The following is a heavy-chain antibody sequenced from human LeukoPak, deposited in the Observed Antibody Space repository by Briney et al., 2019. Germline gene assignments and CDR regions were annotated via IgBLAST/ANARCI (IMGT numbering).Heavy chain of an antibody. D-gene: IGHD6-19*01. CDR2: IKQDGSEK. CDR1: GFTFSWSW. V-gene: IGHV3-7*01. CDR3: ARPFLYSSGWSNWFDP. Sequence: GGSLRLSCAASGFTFSWSWMSWVRQAPGKGLEWVANIKQDGSEKYYVDSVKGRFTISRDNAKNSLYLQMNSLRAEDTAVYYCARPFLYSSGWSNWFDPWGQGTLVTVSS. J-gene: IGHJ5*02.